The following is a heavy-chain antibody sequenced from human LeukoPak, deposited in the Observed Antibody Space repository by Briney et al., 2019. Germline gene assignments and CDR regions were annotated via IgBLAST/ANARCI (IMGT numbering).Heavy chain of an antibody. Sequence: SVKVSYKASGGTFSSYAISWVRQAPGQGLEWMGRIIPIFGTANYAQKFQGRVTITTDESTSTAYMALSSLRSEDTAVYYCARERDYYYYMDVWGKGTTVTVSS. CDR3: ARERDYYYYMDV. J-gene: IGHJ6*03. CDR2: IIPIFGTA. V-gene: IGHV1-69*05. CDR1: GGTFSSYA.